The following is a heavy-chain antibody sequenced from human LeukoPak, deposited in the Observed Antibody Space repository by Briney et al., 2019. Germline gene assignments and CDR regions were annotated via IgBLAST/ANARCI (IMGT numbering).Heavy chain of an antibody. Sequence: QPGGSLRLSCAASGFTFSSYAMSWVRQAPGKGLEWVSAISGSGGSTYYADSVKGRFTISRDNSKNTLYLQMNSLKTEDTAVYYCTRDRIAVAGTDPFDYWGQGTLVTVSS. CDR3: TRDRIAVAGTDPFDY. CDR1: GFTFSSYA. J-gene: IGHJ4*02. D-gene: IGHD6-19*01. CDR2: ISGSGGST. V-gene: IGHV3-23*01.